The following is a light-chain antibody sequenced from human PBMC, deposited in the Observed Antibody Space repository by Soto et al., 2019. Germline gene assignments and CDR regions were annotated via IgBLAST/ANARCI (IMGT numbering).Light chain of an antibody. CDR2: GAS. Sequence: EIVLTQSPATLSLSPGERATLSCRASQSISSHLAWYQQKPGQAPRLLIYGASNRATGIPARFSGSGSETDFTLTISSLEPEDFAVYYCQQRINSPLTFGAGTKVEIK. CDR1: QSISSH. V-gene: IGKV3-11*01. J-gene: IGKJ4*01. CDR3: QQRINSPLT.